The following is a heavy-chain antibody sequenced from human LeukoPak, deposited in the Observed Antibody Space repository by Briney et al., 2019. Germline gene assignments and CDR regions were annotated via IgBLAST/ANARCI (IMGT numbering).Heavy chain of an antibody. CDR2: ITSSSSYI. J-gene: IGHJ6*03. CDR1: GFTFSSYN. V-gene: IGHV3-21*06. Sequence: GGSLRLSCAASGFTFSSYNMNWVRQAPGKELEWVSSITSSSSYIYYADSVKGRFTISRDNAKNSLYLQMDSLRVEDTAEYYCARDPYSGNYGAYYYYYMDVWGKGTTVTVSS. CDR3: ARDPYSGNYGAYYYYYMDV. D-gene: IGHD1-26*01.